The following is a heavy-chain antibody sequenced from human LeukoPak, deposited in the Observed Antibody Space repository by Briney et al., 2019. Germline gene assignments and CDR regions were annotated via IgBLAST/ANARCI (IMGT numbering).Heavy chain of an antibody. J-gene: IGHJ4*02. D-gene: IGHD6-13*01. CDR1: GFTFSSYG. CDR2: ISYDGSNK. V-gene: IGHV3-30*18. Sequence: GGSLRLSCAVSGFTFSSYGMHWVRQAPGKGLEWVSIISYDGSNKYYADSVKGRFTIFRDNSKNTLYLQMNSLRAEDTAVYYCAKGGVDSNSWYELDYWGQGTLVTVSS. CDR3: AKGGVDSNSWYELDY.